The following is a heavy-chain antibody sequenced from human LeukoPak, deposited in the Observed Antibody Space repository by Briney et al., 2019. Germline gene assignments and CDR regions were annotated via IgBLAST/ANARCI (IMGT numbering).Heavy chain of an antibody. J-gene: IGHJ4*02. CDR1: GFTVSSNY. D-gene: IGHD5-18*01. Sequence: GGSLRLSCAASGFTVSSNYMSWVRQAPGKGLEWVSAISGSGGSTYYADSVKGRFTISRDNSKNTLYLQMNSLRAEDTAVYYCAKDLRGYSYGLFDYWGQGTLVTVSS. CDR3: AKDLRGYSYGLFDY. V-gene: IGHV3-23*01. CDR2: ISGSGGST.